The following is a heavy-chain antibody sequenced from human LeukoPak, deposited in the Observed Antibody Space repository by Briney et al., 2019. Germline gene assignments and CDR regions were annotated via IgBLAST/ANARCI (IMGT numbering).Heavy chain of an antibody. CDR2: INHSGST. J-gene: IGHJ5*02. CDR3: ARGKYISYGSNWFDP. CDR1: GGSFSGYY. V-gene: IGHV4-34*01. Sequence: SETLSLTCAVYGGSFSGYYWSWIRQPPXXXXXXXXKINHSGSTNYNPSLKSRVTISVDTSKNQFSLKLSSVTAADTAVYYCARGKYISYGSNWFDPWGQGTLVTVSS. D-gene: IGHD5-18*01.